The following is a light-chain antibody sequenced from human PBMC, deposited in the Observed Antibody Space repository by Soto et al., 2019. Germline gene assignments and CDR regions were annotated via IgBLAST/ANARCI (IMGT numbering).Light chain of an antibody. CDR3: CSYAGSSYV. V-gene: IGLV2-11*01. Sequence: QSVLTQPRSVSGSPGQSVTIFCTGTSSDVGGYNFVSWYQQHPDKAPKVMIYDVSKRPSGVPDRFSGSKSGDTASLTISGLQAEDEADYHCCSYAGSSYVFGTETKVTVL. CDR1: SSDVGGYNF. CDR2: DVS. J-gene: IGLJ1*01.